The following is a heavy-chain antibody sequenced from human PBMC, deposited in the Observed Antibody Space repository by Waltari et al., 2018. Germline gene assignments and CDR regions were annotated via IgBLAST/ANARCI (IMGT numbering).Heavy chain of an antibody. CDR1: GFTFDDYA. D-gene: IGHD6-13*01. Sequence: EVQLVESGGVVVQPGGSLRLSCAASGFTFDDYAMHWVRQAPGEGLEWVSLISWDGGSTYYADSVKGRFTISRDNSKNSLYLQMNSLRAEDTALYYCAKEAAARYYYYYYYMDVWGKGTTVTVSS. CDR3: AKEAAARYYYYYYYMDV. J-gene: IGHJ6*03. CDR2: ISWDGGST. V-gene: IGHV3-43D*03.